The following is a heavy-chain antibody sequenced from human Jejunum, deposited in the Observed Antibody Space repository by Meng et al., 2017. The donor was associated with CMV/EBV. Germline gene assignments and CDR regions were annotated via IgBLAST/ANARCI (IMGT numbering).Heavy chain of an antibody. D-gene: IGHD7-27*01. CDR1: RDRVAGPTTA. Sequence: VIYRDRVAGPTTAWDWDRQARSRGHGWLGKKYYRSKWYNDYAGYVKGRITNNPDTSKNQFALQLNSVTPEDTAVYYCARGWGFDFWGQGTPVTVSS. V-gene: IGHV6-1*01. CDR3: ARGWGFDF. J-gene: IGHJ4*02. CDR2: KYYRSKWYN.